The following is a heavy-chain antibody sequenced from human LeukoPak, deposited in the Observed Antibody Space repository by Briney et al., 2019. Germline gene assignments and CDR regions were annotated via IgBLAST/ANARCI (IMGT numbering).Heavy chain of an antibody. CDR1: GFTFSSYE. D-gene: IGHD6-19*01. CDR2: IKQDGSDK. V-gene: IGHV3-7*03. Sequence: GGSLRLSCAASGFTFSSYEMNWVRQAPGKGLEWVADIKQDGSDKYYAGSVKGRFTISRDNAKNLLYLQMNSLRAEDTAVYFCARYNSAWKTDDYWGQGTLVTVSS. CDR3: ARYNSAWKTDDY. J-gene: IGHJ4*02.